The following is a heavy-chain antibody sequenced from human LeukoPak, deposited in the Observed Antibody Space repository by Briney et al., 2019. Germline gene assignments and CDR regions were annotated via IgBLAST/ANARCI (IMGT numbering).Heavy chain of an antibody. D-gene: IGHD2/OR15-2a*01. CDR3: RYFLPHFDY. CDR2: ISGSGGDT. Sequence: PGGSLRLSCAASGFTFSNYAMNWVRQAPGKGLEWVSAISGSGGDTYYADSVKGRFTISRDNSKNTLYLQTNSLRAEDTAVYYCRYFLPHFDYWGQGTLVTVSS. V-gene: IGHV3-23*01. J-gene: IGHJ4*02. CDR1: GFTFSNYA.